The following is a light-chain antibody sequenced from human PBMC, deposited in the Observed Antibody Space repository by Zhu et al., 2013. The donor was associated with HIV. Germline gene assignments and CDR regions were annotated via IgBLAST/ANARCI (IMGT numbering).Light chain of an antibody. CDR2: DAS. J-gene: IGKJ5*01. Sequence: DIQMTQTPSTLSASVGDRVTITCRASQSVSKWVAWYQQRPGKAPKLLIYDASTLETGVPLRFRGSGSGTEFTLTISSLHPDDFATYYCQQYNSYSPITFGQGTRLDIK. V-gene: IGKV1-5*01. CDR1: QSVSKW. CDR3: QQYNSYSPIT.